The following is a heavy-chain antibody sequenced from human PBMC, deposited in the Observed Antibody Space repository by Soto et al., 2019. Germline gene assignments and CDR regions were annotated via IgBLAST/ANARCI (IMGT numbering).Heavy chain of an antibody. Sequence: ASVKDSCKASGYTFAPYGFSWVRQAPGQGLEWMGIINPSGGSTSYAEKFQGRVTMTRDTSTRTVYMELSRLRAEDSAVYYCARVGYSYGALDYWGQGTLVTVSS. CDR2: INPSGGST. D-gene: IGHD5-18*01. CDR3: ARVGYSYGALDY. V-gene: IGHV1-46*01. CDR1: GYTFAPYG. J-gene: IGHJ4*02.